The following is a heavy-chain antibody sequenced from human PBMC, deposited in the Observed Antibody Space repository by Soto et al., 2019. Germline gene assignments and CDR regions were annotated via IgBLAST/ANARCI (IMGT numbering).Heavy chain of an antibody. V-gene: IGHV3-48*03. Sequence: EVQLLESGGGLVQPGGSLRLSCAASGFSFITYAMAWVRQAPGKGLEWVSGISGSTIYYADSVKGRFTISRDNAKNSLYLQMNSLRVEDTAVYYCARGPVWGQGTLVTVSS. CDR3: ARGPV. CDR1: GFSFITYA. J-gene: IGHJ4*02. CDR2: ISGSTI.